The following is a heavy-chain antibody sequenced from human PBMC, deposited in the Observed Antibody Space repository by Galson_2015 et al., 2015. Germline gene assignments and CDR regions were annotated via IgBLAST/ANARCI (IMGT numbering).Heavy chain of an antibody. CDR1: GFNFGRYI. D-gene: IGHD3-10*01. CDR2: ISGSSDTI. CDR3: ARVVYGPGSSSPGGMDV. J-gene: IGHJ6*02. Sequence: SLRLSCAASGFNFGRYIISWVRQAPGKGLEWVADISGSSDTISYADSVKGRFTLSRDNAENSVWLLMHSLRDEDTAVYYCARVVYGPGSSSPGGMDVWGQGTTVTISS. V-gene: IGHV3-48*02.